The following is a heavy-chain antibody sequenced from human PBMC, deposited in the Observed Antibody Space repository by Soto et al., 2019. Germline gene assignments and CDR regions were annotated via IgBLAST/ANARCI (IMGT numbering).Heavy chain of an antibody. CDR2: IYYTGST. CDR3: ARQRGNYFDY. J-gene: IGHJ4*02. D-gene: IGHD3-10*01. V-gene: IGHV4-61*08. Sequence: SETLSLTCSISGASISSDDYYWSWIRQPPGKGLEWIGYIYYTGSTNYNPSLKSRVTMSVDTSKKQFSLKLTSVNAADTAVYYCARQRGNYFDYWGQGSLVTVSS. CDR1: GASISSDDYY.